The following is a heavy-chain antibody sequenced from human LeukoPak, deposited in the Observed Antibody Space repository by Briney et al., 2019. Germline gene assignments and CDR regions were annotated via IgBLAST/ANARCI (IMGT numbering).Heavy chain of an antibody. D-gene: IGHD3-10*01. V-gene: IGHV1-58*02. Sequence: SVKVSCKDSGFTFTSSAMQWVRQARGQRLEWIGWIVVGGGNTTYAKRFQERVTITRDMSTSTAYMELSSLRSEDTAVYSCAADHLYGSGRYTKGYYYYGMDVWGQGTTVTASS. J-gene: IGHJ6*02. CDR1: GFTFTSSA. CDR3: AADHLYGSGRYTKGYYYYGMDV. CDR2: IVVGGGNT.